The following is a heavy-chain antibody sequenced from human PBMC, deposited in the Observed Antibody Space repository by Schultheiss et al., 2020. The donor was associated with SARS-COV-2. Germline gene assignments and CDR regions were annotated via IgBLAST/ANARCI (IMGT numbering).Heavy chain of an antibody. Sequence: GGSLRLSCAASGFTFSSYWMSWVRQAPGKGLEWVANIKQDGSEKYYVDSVKGRFTISRDNAKNSLYLQMNSLRAEDTAVYYCARDHHPTIWSGWGGLGYYYYGMDVWGQGTTVTVSS. CDR3: ARDHHPTIWSGWGGLGYYYYGMDV. CDR2: IKQDGSEK. D-gene: IGHD3-10*01. J-gene: IGHJ6*02. V-gene: IGHV3-7*03. CDR1: GFTFSSYW.